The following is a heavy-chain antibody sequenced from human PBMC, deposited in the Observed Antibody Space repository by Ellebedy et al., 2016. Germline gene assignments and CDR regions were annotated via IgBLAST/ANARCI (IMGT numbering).Heavy chain of an antibody. CDR3: ARHALSYSSSWSVWFDP. CDR1: GYSFTSYW. CDR2: IDPSDSYT. J-gene: IGHJ5*02. V-gene: IGHV5-10-1*01. Sequence: GESLKISXQGSGYSFTSYWISWVRQMPGKGLEWMGRIDPSDSYTNYSPSFQGHVTISADKSISTAYLQWSSLKASDTAMYYCARHALSYSSSWSVWFDPWGQGTLVTVSS. D-gene: IGHD6-13*01.